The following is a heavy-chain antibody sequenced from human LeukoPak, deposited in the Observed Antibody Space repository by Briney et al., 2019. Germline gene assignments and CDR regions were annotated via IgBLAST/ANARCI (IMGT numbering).Heavy chain of an antibody. CDR1: GFTFDDYG. Sequence: PGGSLRLSCAASGFTFDDYGLSWVRQVPGKGLEWVSSISSSSSYIYYADSVKGRFTISRDNAKNSLYLQMNSLRAEDTAVYYCARDNNYYGSGSFDYWGQGTLVTVSS. V-gene: IGHV3-21*01. J-gene: IGHJ4*02. D-gene: IGHD3-10*01. CDR2: ISSSSSYI. CDR3: ARDNNYYGSGSFDY.